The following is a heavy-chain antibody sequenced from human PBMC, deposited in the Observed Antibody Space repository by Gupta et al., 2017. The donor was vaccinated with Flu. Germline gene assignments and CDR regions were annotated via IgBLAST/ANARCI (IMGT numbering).Heavy chain of an antibody. CDR3: AREAYDGIGFDL. CDR1: GFSFSNYE. D-gene: IGHD3-22*01. J-gene: IGHJ4*02. Sequence: EMQLVESGGGLLQPGGSLRLSCAASGFSFSNYEMVWVRQAPGKGLEWLSYISHSGSATHYAGSVKGRFTISRDKANDSLYLQMRGLKVEDTAVYYCAREAYDGIGFDLWGQGTLVTVSS. V-gene: IGHV3-48*03. CDR2: ISHSGSAT.